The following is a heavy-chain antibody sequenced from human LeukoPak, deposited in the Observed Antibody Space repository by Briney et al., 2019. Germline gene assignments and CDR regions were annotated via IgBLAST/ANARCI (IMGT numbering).Heavy chain of an antibody. D-gene: IGHD2-2*01. J-gene: IGHJ4*02. Sequence: GGSLRLSCAASGFIFSNYWMAWVRQALGKGLEWVANIKEDGSDKNYVVSMKGRFTISRDNAKNSLYLQMNSLRAEDTAVYYCAIDAASGYDRFDYWGQGTQVTVSS. CDR3: AIDAASGYDRFDY. CDR1: GFIFSNYW. V-gene: IGHV3-7*01. CDR2: IKEDGSDK.